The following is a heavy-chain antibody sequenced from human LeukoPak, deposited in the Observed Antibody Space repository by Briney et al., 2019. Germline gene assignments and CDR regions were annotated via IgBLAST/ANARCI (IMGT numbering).Heavy chain of an antibody. CDR3: VRDANYHDGSYYYDVLDI. J-gene: IGHJ3*02. CDR1: GFNFNNYW. CDR2: IRGDGSRK. V-gene: IGHV3-7*01. D-gene: IGHD3-22*01. Sequence: GGSLRLSCAASGFNFNNYWITWVRQAPGKGLEWVANIRGDGSRKYYLDSVEGRFTISRDNAKNSLFLQMSSLRADDTAVYYCVRDANYHDGSYYYDVLDIWGQGTPVTVSS.